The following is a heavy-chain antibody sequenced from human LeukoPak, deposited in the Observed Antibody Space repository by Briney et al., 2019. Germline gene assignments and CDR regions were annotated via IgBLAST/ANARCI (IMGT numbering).Heavy chain of an antibody. CDR1: GYTFTDYW. D-gene: IGHD1-1*01. CDR2: IYPGDSDT. V-gene: IGHV5-51*01. J-gene: IGHJ5*02. Sequence: GESLKISCKASGYTFTDYWIGWVRQMPGRGPEWMAIIYPGDSDTRYSPSFQGQVTIPADKSINTAYLQWSSLTASDTAMYYCAREHAKGYSWFDPWGQGTLVTVSS. CDR3: AREHAKGYSWFDP.